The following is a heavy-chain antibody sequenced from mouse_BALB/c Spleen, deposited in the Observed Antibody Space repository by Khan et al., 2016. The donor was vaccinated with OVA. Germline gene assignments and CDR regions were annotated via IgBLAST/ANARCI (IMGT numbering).Heavy chain of an antibody. V-gene: IGHV9-3-1*01. CDR3: SRPPYFSYAMDY. CDR1: GYTFTNYG. Sequence: QIQLVQSGPELKKPGETVKTSCKASGYTFTNYGMNWVKQSPGKGLKWMGWINTYTGEPTYADDFKGRFAFSLETSARTAYLQINNLKNEDTATYFCSRPPYFSYAMDYWGQGTSVTVSS. CDR2: INTYTGEP. J-gene: IGHJ4*01. D-gene: IGHD2-10*01.